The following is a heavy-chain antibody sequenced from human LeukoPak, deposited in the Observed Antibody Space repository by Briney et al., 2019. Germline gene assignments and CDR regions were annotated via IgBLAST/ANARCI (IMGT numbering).Heavy chain of an antibody. CDR3: ARRKTAPSRFDY. CDR1: GYSISSGYY. CDR2: IYHSGST. Sequence: SETLSLTCTVSGYSISSGYYWGWIRQPPGKGLEWIGSIYHSGSTYYNPSLKSRVTISVDTSKNQFSLKLSSVTAADTAVYYCARRKTAPSRFDYWGQGTLVTVSS. V-gene: IGHV4-38-2*02. J-gene: IGHJ4*02.